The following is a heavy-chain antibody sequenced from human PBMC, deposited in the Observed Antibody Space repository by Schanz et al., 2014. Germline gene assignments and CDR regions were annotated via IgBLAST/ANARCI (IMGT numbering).Heavy chain of an antibody. CDR3: VREENYPSFLGYYYYMDV. V-gene: IGHV3-66*01. D-gene: IGHD3-10*01. J-gene: IGHJ6*03. Sequence: EVQLVESGGGLVQPGGSLRLSCAASGFTVSSNYMSWVRQAPGKGLEWVSRINGDGSSTLYADSVKGRFTISRDNSKSMLFLEMSSLRVEDTAVYYCVREENYPSFLGYYYYMDVWGKGTSVTVSS. CDR1: GFTVSSNY. CDR2: INGDGSST.